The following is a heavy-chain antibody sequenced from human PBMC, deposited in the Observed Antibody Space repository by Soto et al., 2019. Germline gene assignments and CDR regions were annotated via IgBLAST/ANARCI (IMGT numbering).Heavy chain of an antibody. CDR2: IKSKTDGGTT. D-gene: IGHD2-2*01. J-gene: IGHJ6*03. CDR3: TTRPYCSSTSCYYYYYYYMDV. Sequence: GSLRLSCAASGFTFSNAWMSWVRQAPGKGLEWVGRIKSKTDGGTTDYAAPVKGRFTISRDDSKNTLYLQMNSLKTEDTAVYYCTTRPYCSSTSCYYYYYYYMDVWGKGTTVTVSS. V-gene: IGHV3-15*01. CDR1: GFTFSNAW.